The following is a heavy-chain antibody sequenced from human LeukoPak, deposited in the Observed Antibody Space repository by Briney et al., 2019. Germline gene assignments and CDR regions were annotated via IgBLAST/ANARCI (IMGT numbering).Heavy chain of an antibody. Sequence: SVKVSCKASGGTFSSYAISWVRQAPGQGLEWMGRIIPIFGTANYAQKFQGRVTITTDESTSTAYMELSSLRSEDTAVYYCARVTLDSSGYYYPFDPWGQGTLVTVSS. CDR3: ARVTLDSSGYYYPFDP. J-gene: IGHJ5*02. V-gene: IGHV1-69*05. D-gene: IGHD3-22*01. CDR1: GGTFSSYA. CDR2: IIPIFGTA.